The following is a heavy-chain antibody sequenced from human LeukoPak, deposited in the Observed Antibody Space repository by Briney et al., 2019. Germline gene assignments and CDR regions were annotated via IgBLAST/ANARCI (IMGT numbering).Heavy chain of an antibody. CDR1: GLVFSNAW. J-gene: IGHJ4*02. CDR2: IKSKTDGGTT. Sequence: GGSLRLSCAVSGLVFSNAWMTWVRQAPGKGLEWVGRIKSKTDGGTTDYAAPVKGRFTISRDDSKNMLYLQMNSLKIDDTAVYYCTSDRSSPIWFGELSAPFDYWGQGTLVTVSS. D-gene: IGHD3-10*01. CDR3: TSDRSSPIWFGELSAPFDY. V-gene: IGHV3-15*01.